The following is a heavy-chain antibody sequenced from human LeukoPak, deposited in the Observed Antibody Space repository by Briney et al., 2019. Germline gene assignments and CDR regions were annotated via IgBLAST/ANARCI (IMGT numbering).Heavy chain of an antibody. Sequence: PGGSLRLSCAASGFTFSSYSMNWVRQAPGKGLEWVSYISSSSSTIYYADSVKGRFTISRDNAKNSLYLQMNSLRDEDTAVYYCARDPREQWLVDKGDYWGQGTLVTVSS. CDR1: GFTFSSYS. D-gene: IGHD6-19*01. CDR3: ARDPREQWLVDKGDY. J-gene: IGHJ4*02. CDR2: ISSSSSTI. V-gene: IGHV3-48*02.